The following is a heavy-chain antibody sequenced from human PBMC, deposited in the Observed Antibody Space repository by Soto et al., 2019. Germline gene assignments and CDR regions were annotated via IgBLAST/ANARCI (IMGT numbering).Heavy chain of an antibody. CDR3: ASTSGSNAFDI. V-gene: IGHV4-59*01. CDR1: GGSISSYY. Sequence: TVSGGSISSYYWSWIRQPPGKGLERIGYIYYSGSTNYNPSLKSRVTISVDTSKNQFSLKLSSVTAADTAVYYSASTSGSNAFDIWGQGTMVTVSS. J-gene: IGHJ3*02. D-gene: IGHD2-15*01. CDR2: IYYSGST.